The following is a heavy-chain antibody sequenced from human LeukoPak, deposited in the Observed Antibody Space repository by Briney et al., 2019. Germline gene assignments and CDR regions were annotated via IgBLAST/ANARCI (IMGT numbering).Heavy chain of an antibody. V-gene: IGHV4-39*01. CDR3: ARPDARDGFRVDP. CDR1: GDSISSSTYY. Sequence: PSETLSLTRTVSGDSISSSTYYWGWIRQPPGKGLEWIGSIYYSGNTYYNPSLKSRVTISVDTPKNQFSLKLSSVTAADTAVYYCARPDARDGFRVDPWGQGTLVTVSS. D-gene: IGHD3-10*01. CDR2: IYYSGNT. J-gene: IGHJ5*02.